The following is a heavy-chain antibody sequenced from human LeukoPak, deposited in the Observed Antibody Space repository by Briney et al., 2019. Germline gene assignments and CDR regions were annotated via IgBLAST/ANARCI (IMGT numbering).Heavy chain of an antibody. Sequence: ASVKVSCKASGYTFTSYDINWVRQATGQGLEWMGWMNPSSGNTGYAQKFQGRVTMTRDTSISTAYMELSSLRSEDTAVYYCARVAYYYDSAGLYLNYFYGMDVWGQGTTVTVSS. V-gene: IGHV1-8*01. D-gene: IGHD3-22*01. CDR3: ARVAYYYDSAGLYLNYFYGMDV. CDR1: GYTFTSYD. CDR2: MNPSSGNT. J-gene: IGHJ6*02.